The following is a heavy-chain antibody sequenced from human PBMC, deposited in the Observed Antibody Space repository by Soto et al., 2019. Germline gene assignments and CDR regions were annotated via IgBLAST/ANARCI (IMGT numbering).Heavy chain of an antibody. Sequence: PSETLSLTCGVSGSSVRSDFYWAWIRQSPGAGLEWLGSIYPSGNTYYNPSVRGRITISVDTSKNHFSLTLTSVTAADTARYYCVAYTAAHNWFDPWGQGTLVTAPQ. V-gene: IGHV4-38-2*01. CDR1: GSSVRSDFY. CDR3: VAYTAAHNWFDP. CDR2: IYPSGNT. J-gene: IGHJ5*02. D-gene: IGHD2-2*02.